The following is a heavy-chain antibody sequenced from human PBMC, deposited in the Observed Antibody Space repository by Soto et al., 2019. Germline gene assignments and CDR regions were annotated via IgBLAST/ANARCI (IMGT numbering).Heavy chain of an antibody. CDR1: GFIFSDYI. CDR3: ARRLELGDYYSYGMDV. J-gene: IGHJ6*02. Sequence: QVHLVDSGGGVVQPGGSLRLSCAGSGFIFSDYIMHWVRQAPGKGLEWVALIWSDGSSIHYADSVRGRFTISRDNSKNTLYLQMNSLRAEDTAVYYCARRLELGDYYSYGMDVWGQGTTVTVSS. V-gene: IGHV3-33*01. D-gene: IGHD1-7*01. CDR2: IWSDGSSI.